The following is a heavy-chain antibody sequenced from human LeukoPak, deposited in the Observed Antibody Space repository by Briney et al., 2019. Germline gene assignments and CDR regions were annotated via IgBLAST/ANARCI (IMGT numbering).Heavy chain of an antibody. CDR3: AKSSVLLPAAMSHGMDV. Sequence: SAVPVSFQGSRGTLINYPIHWLRQAPGPGLDWMGGIIPIFGKANYAQKFQGRVTINADESTSTAYMELSSLRSEDTAVYYCAKSSVLLPAAMSHGMDVWGKGTTVTVSS. CDR1: RGTLINYP. V-gene: IGHV1-69*01. D-gene: IGHD2-2*01. J-gene: IGHJ6*04. CDR2: IIPIFGKA.